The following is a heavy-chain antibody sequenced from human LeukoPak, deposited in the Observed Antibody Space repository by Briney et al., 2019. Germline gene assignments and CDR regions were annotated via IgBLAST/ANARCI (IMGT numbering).Heavy chain of an antibody. CDR1: GYTFTSYG. D-gene: IGHD3-9*01. J-gene: IGHJ4*02. CDR2: ISAYNGNT. Sequence: ASVKVSCKASGYTFTSYGISWVRQAPGQGLEWMGWISAYNGNTNYAQKLQGRVTMTTDTSTSTAYMELRSLRSDDTAVYYCARDHPADYDILTGYYKGGRMDYWGQGTLVTVSS. V-gene: IGHV1-18*01. CDR3: ARDHPADYDILTGYYKGGRMDY.